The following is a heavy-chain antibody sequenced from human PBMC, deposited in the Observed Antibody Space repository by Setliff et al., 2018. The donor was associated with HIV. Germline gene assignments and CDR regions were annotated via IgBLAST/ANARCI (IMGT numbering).Heavy chain of an antibody. V-gene: IGHV4-4*09. D-gene: IGHD3-3*01. CDR1: GGSIRSYY. CDR2: IYSSGST. Sequence: SETLSLTCSVTGGSIRSYYWSWIRQPPGKGLEWLGHIYSSGSTNYNPSLKSRVTISVDTSKNQFSLKLSSVTAADTAVYYCASFSPPFDYWGQGTLVTVSS. J-gene: IGHJ4*02. CDR3: ASFSPPFDY.